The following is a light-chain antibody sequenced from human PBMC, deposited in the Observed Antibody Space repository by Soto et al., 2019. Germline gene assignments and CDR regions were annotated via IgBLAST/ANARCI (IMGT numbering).Light chain of an antibody. CDR1: RSDIGSYNS. Sequence: QSVLTQPASVSGSPGQSITISCTGTRSDIGSYNSIAWYQQHPGKAPRVMIFEVTKRPSGISNRFSGSKSGRTVCLTISGLQSDNEAFYFCDYYEGRRLWVFGAGT. V-gene: IGLV2-23*02. CDR3: DYYEGRRLWV. J-gene: IGLJ3*02. CDR2: EVT.